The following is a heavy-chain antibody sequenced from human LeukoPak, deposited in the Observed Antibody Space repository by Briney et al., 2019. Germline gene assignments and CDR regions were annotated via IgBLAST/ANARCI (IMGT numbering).Heavy chain of an antibody. CDR1: GGSTSSDY. CDR2: VYNSGDT. J-gene: IGHJ4*02. D-gene: IGHD2-15*01. Sequence: SETLSLTCTVSGGSTSSDYWSWIRQSPGKGLEWVGYVYNSGDTGKNPSLKSRVTILLDTSKNQCSLKLTSVSAADTAVYYCARHVAPDMDYFDYWGPGTLVTVSP. V-gene: IGHV4-59*08. CDR3: ARHVAPDMDYFDY.